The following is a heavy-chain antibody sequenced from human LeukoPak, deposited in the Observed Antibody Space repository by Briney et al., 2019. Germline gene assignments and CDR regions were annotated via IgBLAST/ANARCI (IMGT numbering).Heavy chain of an antibody. Sequence: SVKVSCKASRGTFSSYAISWVRQAPGQGLEWMGRIIPILGIANYAQKFQGRVTITADKSTSTAYMELSSLRSEDTAVYYCAREHGEMTTNGHYFDYWGQGTLVTVSS. CDR2: IIPILGIA. V-gene: IGHV1-69*04. D-gene: IGHD5-24*01. CDR1: RGTFSSYA. J-gene: IGHJ4*02. CDR3: AREHGEMTTNGHYFDY.